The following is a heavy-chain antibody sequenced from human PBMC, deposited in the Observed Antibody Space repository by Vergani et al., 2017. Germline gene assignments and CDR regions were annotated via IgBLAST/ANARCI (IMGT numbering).Heavy chain of an antibody. V-gene: IGHV3-30*02. CDR2: IQYDGSNT. CDR3: ARDTVTGSRYFDY. D-gene: IGHD6-19*01. CDR1: GFSVSNSG. J-gene: IGHJ4*02. Sequence: QVQLVESGGGVVQPGGSLRLSCVASGFSVSNSGMHWVRQTPGKGLEWVAFIQYDGSNTYYADSVKGRFTISRDNSKNTLFLQMNSLRPEDTAVYYCARDTVTGSRYFDYWGQGTLVTVSS.